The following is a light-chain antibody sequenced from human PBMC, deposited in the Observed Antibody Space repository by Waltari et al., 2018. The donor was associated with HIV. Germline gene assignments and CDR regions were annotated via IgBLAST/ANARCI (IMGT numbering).Light chain of an antibody. V-gene: IGLV3-1*01. CDR1: KLGAKY. CDR2: QDS. Sequence: SYELTQPPSVSVSPGQTASITCSGDKLGAKYACWYQQKPGQSPVLVIYQDSKRPSGIPERFSGSNSGNTATLTISGTQAMEEADYYCQAWDSSTYYVFGTGTKVTVL. J-gene: IGLJ1*01. CDR3: QAWDSSTYYV.